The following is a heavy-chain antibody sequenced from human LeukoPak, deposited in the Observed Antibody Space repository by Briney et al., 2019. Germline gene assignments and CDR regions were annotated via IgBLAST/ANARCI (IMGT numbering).Heavy chain of an antibody. CDR3: AKDQTNMIVVVIHYFDY. CDR1: GFTFISYA. D-gene: IGHD3-22*01. V-gene: IGHV3-23*01. Sequence: GGSLRLSCAASGFTFISYAMSWVRQAPGKGLDWVSAISGSGGSTYYAESVKGRFTISRDNSKNTLYLQMNSLRAEDTAVYYCAKDQTNMIVVVIHYFDYWGQGTLVTVSS. CDR2: ISGSGGST. J-gene: IGHJ4*02.